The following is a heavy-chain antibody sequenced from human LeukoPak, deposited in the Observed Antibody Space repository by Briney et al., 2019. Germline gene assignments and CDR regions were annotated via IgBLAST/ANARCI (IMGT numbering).Heavy chain of an antibody. CDR3: ARDRSRYYMDV. D-gene: IGHD2-15*01. CDR2: ISSNGGST. V-gene: IGHV3-64*01. J-gene: IGHJ6*03. Sequence: GGSLRLSCAASGFTFSSYAMHWVRQVPGKGLEYVSAISSNGGSTYYANSVKGRFTISRDNSKNTLYLQMGSLRAEDMAVYYCARDRSRYYMDVWGKGTTVTVSS. CDR1: GFTFSSYA.